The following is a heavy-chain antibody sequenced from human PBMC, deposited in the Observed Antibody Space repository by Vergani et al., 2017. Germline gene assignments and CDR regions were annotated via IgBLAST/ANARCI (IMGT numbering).Heavy chain of an antibody. J-gene: IGHJ4*02. CDR1: GFTFSRYA. D-gene: IGHD4-17*01. V-gene: IGHV3-23*01. Sequence: EVQLLESGGGLVQPGGSLRLSCAASGFTFSRYAMSWVRQAPGKGLEWVSTISGRGGSTYYADYADSVKGRFTISRDNSKNTLYLQMNSLRAEDTAVYYCAKDHSVTTEYYFDYWGQGTLVTVSS. CDR2: ISGRGGST. CDR3: AKDHSVTTEYYFDY.